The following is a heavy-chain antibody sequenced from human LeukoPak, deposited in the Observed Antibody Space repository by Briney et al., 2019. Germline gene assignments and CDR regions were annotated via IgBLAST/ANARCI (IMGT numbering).Heavy chain of an antibody. J-gene: IGHJ4*02. Sequence: ASVKVSCKASGGTFSSYAISWVRQAPGQGLEWMGIINPSGGSTSYAQKFQGRVTMTRDMSTSTVYMELSSLRSEDTAVYYCARDSYYDSSGYISYWGQGTLVTVSS. D-gene: IGHD3-22*01. CDR1: GGTFSSYA. V-gene: IGHV1-46*01. CDR2: INPSGGST. CDR3: ARDSYYDSSGYISY.